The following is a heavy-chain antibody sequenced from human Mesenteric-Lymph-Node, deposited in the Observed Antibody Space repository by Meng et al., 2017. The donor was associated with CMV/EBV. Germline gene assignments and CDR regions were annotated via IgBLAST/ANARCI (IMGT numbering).Heavy chain of an antibody. J-gene: IGHJ4*02. CDR2: INAGNGNT. Sequence: ASGYPFPSYAMHWVRQAPGQRLEWMGWINAGNGNTKYSQKFQGRVTITRDTSASTAYMELSSLRSEDTAVYYCARSYFGELLFFFDYWGQGTLVTVSS. CDR3: ARSYFGELLFFFDY. D-gene: IGHD3-10*01. CDR1: GYPFPSYA. V-gene: IGHV1-3*01.